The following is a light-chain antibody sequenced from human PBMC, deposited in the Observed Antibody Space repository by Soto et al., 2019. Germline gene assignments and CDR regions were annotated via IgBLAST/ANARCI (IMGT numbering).Light chain of an antibody. CDR2: EVS. J-gene: IGLJ1*01. V-gene: IGLV2-14*01. CDR1: SSDVGGYNY. CDR3: SSYTSSSTLYV. Sequence: HSALTQPASVSGSPGQSITISCTGTSSDVGGYNYVSWYQQHPGKAPKLIIYEVSNRPSGVSNRFSGSKSGDTASLTISGLHAEDEADYYCSSYTSSSTLYVFGTGTKVTVL.